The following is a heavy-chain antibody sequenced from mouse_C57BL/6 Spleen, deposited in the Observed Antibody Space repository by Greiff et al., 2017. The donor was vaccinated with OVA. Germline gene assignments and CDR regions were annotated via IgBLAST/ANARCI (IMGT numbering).Heavy chain of an antibody. CDR3: ERWGWLLRLTYYLAN. CDR2: INPSNGGT. Sequence: QVQLQQPGTELVKPGASVKLSCKASGYTFTSYWMHWVKQRPGQGLEWIGNINPSNGGTNYNEKFKSKATLTVDKSSSTAYMQLSSLTSEDSAVYYGERWGWLLRLTYYLANGGKGTTLTFSS. V-gene: IGHV1-53*01. J-gene: IGHJ2*01. CDR1: GYTFTSYW. D-gene: IGHD2-3*01.